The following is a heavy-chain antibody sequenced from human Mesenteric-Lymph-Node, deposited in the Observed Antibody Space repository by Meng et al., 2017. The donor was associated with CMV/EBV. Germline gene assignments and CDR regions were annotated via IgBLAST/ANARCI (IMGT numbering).Heavy chain of an antibody. D-gene: IGHD3-10*01. CDR1: GCTFSSDS. Sequence: GGALRLSCAASGCTFSSDSMNWVRQAPGKGLEWVSSISSISSYIYYADSVKGRFTISRDNAKNSLYLQMNSLRAEDTAVYYCARDSGSYYTFSGGMDVWGQGPTVTVSS. J-gene: IGHJ6*02. CDR3: ARDSGSYYTFSGGMDV. V-gene: IGHV3-21*01. CDR2: ISSISSYI.